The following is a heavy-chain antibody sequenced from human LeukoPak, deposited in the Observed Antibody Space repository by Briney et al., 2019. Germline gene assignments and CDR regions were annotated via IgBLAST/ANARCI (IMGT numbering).Heavy chain of an antibody. V-gene: IGHV4-61*01. CDR1: GGSISSGSYY. Sequence: SQTLSLTCTVSGGSISSGSYYWSWIRQPPGKGLEWIGYIYSSGSTQYNPSLKSRVTISVDTSKNQFSLKLSSVTAADTAVYFCARYSCTSGTCYYFDYWGQGILVTVSS. CDR3: ARYSCTSGTCYYFDY. D-gene: IGHD2-15*01. CDR2: IYSSGST. J-gene: IGHJ4*02.